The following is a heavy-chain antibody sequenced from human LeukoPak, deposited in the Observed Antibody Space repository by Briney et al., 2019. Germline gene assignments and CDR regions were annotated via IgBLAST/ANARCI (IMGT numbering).Heavy chain of an antibody. CDR3: ARMLKGGSSYFDY. J-gene: IGHJ4*02. CDR2: TSYDGTNK. Sequence: GSLRPSCAASGFFFSSYAMHWVRQAPGKGLEWVAVTSYDGTNKYYADSVKGRFTISRDNSKNTLYLQMNSLRAEDTAVYYCARMLKGGSSYFDYWGQGTLVTVSS. V-gene: IGHV3-30-3*01. D-gene: IGHD1-26*01. CDR1: GFFFSSYA.